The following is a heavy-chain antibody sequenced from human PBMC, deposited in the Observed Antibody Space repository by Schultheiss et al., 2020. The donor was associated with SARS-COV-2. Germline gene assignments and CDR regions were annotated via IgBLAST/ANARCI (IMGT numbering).Heavy chain of an antibody. CDR1: GDSVSSNSTA. V-gene: IGHV6-1*01. Sequence: SQTLSLTCAISGDSVSSNSTAWNWIRQSPSRGLEWLGRTYYRSKWYNHYSVSMKSRITVNPDTSKNQFSLHLSSVTPEDTAVYYCARQGQWLVDWGQGTLVTVSS. J-gene: IGHJ4*02. CDR3: ARQGQWLVD. D-gene: IGHD6-19*01. CDR2: TYYRSKWYN.